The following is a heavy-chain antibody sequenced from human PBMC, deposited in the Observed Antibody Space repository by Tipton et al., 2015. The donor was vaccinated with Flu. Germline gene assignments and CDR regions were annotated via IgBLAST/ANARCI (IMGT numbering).Heavy chain of an antibody. CDR1: GFTFSNYA. D-gene: IGHD2-2*01. V-gene: IGHV3-23*01. Sequence: GSLRLSCAASGFTFSNYAMNWVRQAPGKGLEWISGISYSGGSTYYADSVKGRLTISRDNSKNTLYLQMNSLRAEDTAVYYCARELGSASPWGQGALVTVSS. CDR3: ARELGSASP. CDR2: ISYSGGST. J-gene: IGHJ5*02.